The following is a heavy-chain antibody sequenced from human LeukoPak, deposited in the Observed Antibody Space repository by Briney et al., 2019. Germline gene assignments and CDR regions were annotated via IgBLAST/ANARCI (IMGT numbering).Heavy chain of an antibody. CDR2: IRSKAYGGTT. J-gene: IGHJ4*02. D-gene: IGHD5-18*01. Sequence: GGSLRLSCTASGFTFGDYAMSWVRQAPGKGLEWVGFIRSKAYGGTTEYAASVKGRFTISRDDSKSIAYLQMNSLKTGDTAVYYCTRSGAMDLGYDYWGQGTLVTVSS. CDR1: GFTFGDYA. V-gene: IGHV3-49*04. CDR3: TRSGAMDLGYDY.